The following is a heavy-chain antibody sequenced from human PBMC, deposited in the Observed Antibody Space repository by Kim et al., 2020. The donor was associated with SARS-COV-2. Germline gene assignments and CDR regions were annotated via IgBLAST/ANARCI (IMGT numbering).Heavy chain of an antibody. V-gene: IGHV3-23*01. Sequence: GGSLRLSCAASGFTFSTYAMSWVRQAPGKGLEWVSAISGSGGSTYYADSVKVRFTISRDNSKNTLYLQMNNLRAEDTAVYYCAKVGSPLLWFGESGGVGYWGQGTLVTVSS. J-gene: IGHJ4*02. CDR3: AKVGSPLLWFGESGGVGY. CDR1: GFTFSTYA. D-gene: IGHD3-10*01. CDR2: ISGSGGST.